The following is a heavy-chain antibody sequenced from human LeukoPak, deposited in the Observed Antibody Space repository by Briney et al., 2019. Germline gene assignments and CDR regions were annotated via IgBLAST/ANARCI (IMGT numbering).Heavy chain of an antibody. V-gene: IGHV1-2*02. J-gene: IGHJ3*02. CDR2: INPNSGGT. CDR3: ATVAYCGGDCYPHDAFDI. CDR1: GYTFTGYY. Sequence: ASVKVSCNASGYTFTGYYMHWVRQAPGQGQEWMGWINPNSGGTNYAQKFQGRVSMTRDRSISTGYMELSRQRSDDTAVYYCATVAYCGGDCYPHDAFDIWRQGTMVTVSS. D-gene: IGHD2-21*02.